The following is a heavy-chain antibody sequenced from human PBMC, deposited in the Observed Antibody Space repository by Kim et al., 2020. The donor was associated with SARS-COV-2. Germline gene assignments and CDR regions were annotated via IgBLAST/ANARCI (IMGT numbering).Heavy chain of an antibody. Sequence: GGSLRLSCAASGFTFSSYGMSWVRQTPGKGLEWVSTVGARGVSTYYADSVKGRFTISRDNPKNTLYLQMNSLRAEDTAVYYCAKAGGKWEPRRDFDYGGRGTLVTVS. CDR2: VGARGVST. CDR1: GFTFSSYG. CDR3: AKAGGKWEPRRDFDY. D-gene: IGHD1-26*01. V-gene: IGHV3-23*01. J-gene: IGHJ4*02.